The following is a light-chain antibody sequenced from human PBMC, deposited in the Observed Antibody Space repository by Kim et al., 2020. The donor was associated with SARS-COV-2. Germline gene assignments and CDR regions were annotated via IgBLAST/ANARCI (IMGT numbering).Light chain of an antibody. CDR1: QSLGPS. V-gene: IGKV1-5*03. J-gene: IGKJ2*01. CDR2: AVS. Sequence: GDRVTITCRASQSLGPSLAWYQQRPGKAPKLLIYAVSILQTGVSSRFSGSGSGTDFTLTISSLQPDDFATYYCQQYHISLPSFGQGTKLEI. CDR3: QQYHISLPS.